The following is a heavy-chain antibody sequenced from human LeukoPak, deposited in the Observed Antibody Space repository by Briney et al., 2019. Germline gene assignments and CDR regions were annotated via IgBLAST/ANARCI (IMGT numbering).Heavy chain of an antibody. Sequence: GGSLRLSCAASGFTFSSYAMSWVRQAPGKGLEWVSAISGSGGSTYYADSVKGRFTISRDNSKNTLYLQMNSLRAEDTAVYYCARVLGSSRDAFDIWGQGTMVTVSS. CDR1: GFTFSSYA. V-gene: IGHV3-23*01. J-gene: IGHJ3*02. CDR3: ARVLGSSRDAFDI. D-gene: IGHD6-13*01. CDR2: ISGSGGST.